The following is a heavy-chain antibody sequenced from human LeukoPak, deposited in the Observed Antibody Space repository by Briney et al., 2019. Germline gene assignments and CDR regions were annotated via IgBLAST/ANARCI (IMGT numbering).Heavy chain of an antibody. CDR1: SYTFTGYY. Sequence: ASVKVSCKASSYTFTGYYIHWVRQAPGQGLEWMGWINFNNAGTNNAQKFQGRIPMTRDTSLSTAYMELTSLRYDDTAVYFCARVWWNAFDIWGQGTMVTVSS. D-gene: IGHD2-21*01. CDR2: INFNNAGT. V-gene: IGHV1-2*02. J-gene: IGHJ3*02. CDR3: ARVWWNAFDI.